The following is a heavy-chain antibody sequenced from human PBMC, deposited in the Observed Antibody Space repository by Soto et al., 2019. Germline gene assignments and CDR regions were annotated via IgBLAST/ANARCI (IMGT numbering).Heavy chain of an antibody. CDR1: GFTFGDYA. V-gene: IGHV3-49*05. Sequence: EVQLVESGGGLVKPGRSLRLSCTASGFTFGDYAMSWFLQAPGKGLEWVGFIRSKAYGGTTEYAASVKGRFTISRDDFKSIAYLQMDDLKNEETAVYYCTRAGVVVVTAIIYWGQGTLVTVSS. D-gene: IGHD2-21*02. CDR3: TRAGVVVVTAIIY. CDR2: IRSKAYGGTT. J-gene: IGHJ4*02.